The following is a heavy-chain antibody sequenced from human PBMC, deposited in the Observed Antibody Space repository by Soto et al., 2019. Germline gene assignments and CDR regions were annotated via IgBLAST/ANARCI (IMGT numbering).Heavy chain of an antibody. D-gene: IGHD4-17*01. Sequence: QVQLVQSGAEVKKPGASVKVSCKGSGYTFASDGITGVRQAPGQGLEWMGWISAHTHNTNYAQKLQGRVTVTTDTSTSTAYMELRSLRSDDTAVYYCARGRYGDYWGQGTLVTVSS. CDR2: ISAHTHNT. CDR3: ARGRYGDY. CDR1: GYTFASDG. V-gene: IGHV1-18*01. J-gene: IGHJ4*02.